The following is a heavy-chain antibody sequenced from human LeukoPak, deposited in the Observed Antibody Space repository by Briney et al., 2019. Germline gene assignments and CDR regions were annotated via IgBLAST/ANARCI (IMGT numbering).Heavy chain of an antibody. J-gene: IGHJ3*02. CDR1: GFTFSSYD. V-gene: IGHV3-13*01. Sequence: GGSLRLSCAASGFTFSSYDMHWVRHAAGKGLEWVSAIGTDGDTFYPGSVKGRFTISRDNAENSLYLQMNSLRAEDTAVYYCARIGVDAFDIWGQGTMVTVSS. CDR2: IGTDGDT. CDR3: ARIGVDAFDI.